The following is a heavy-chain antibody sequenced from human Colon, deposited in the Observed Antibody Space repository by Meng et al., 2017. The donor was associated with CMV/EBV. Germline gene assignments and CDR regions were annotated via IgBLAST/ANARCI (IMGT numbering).Heavy chain of an antibody. CDR2: IYPNDNDT. J-gene: IGHJ6*02. CDR3: ARRYGAGSYGMDV. Sequence: GESLKIPCRGPGFTFTTYWIAWVRQMPGKGLEWMGIIYPNDNDTRYSPSFQGQVTISADKSIGTAYLQWSSLKASDTAIYYCARRYGAGSYGMDVWGLGTTVTVSS. D-gene: IGHD3-10*01. V-gene: IGHV5-51*01. CDR1: GFTFTTYW.